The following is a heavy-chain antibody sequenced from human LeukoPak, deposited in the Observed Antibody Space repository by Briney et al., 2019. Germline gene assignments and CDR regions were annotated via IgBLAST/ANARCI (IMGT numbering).Heavy chain of an antibody. CDR2: ISAYNGNT. V-gene: IGHV1-18*01. D-gene: IGHD2-2*01. Sequence: ASVKVSCKASGYTFTSYGISWVRQAPGQGLEWMGWISAYNGNTNYAQKLQGRVTMTTDTSTSTAYMELRSLRSDDTAVYYCARDSPLGYRSSTSCPIDYWGQGTLVTVSS. CDR1: GYTFTSYG. CDR3: ARDSPLGYRSSTSCPIDY. J-gene: IGHJ4*02.